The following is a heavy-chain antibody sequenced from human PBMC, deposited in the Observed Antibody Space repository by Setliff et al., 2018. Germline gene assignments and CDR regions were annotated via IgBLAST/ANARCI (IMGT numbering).Heavy chain of an antibody. D-gene: IGHD2-15*01. J-gene: IGHJ4*02. Sequence: PSETLSLTCAVSGYFISSGYYWGWIRQPPGKGLEWIGSIYHSGSTYYNPSLKSRVTISVDTSKKQFSLKLSSVTAADTAVYYCARRHCSGGSCYSLNYFDYWGQGTQVTVSS. CDR1: GYFISSGYY. V-gene: IGHV4-38-2*01. CDR2: IYHSGST. CDR3: ARRHCSGGSCYSLNYFDY.